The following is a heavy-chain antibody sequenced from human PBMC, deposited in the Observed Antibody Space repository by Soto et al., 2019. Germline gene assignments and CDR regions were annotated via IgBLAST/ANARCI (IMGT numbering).Heavy chain of an antibody. V-gene: IGHV4-59*08. CDR2: IYYTGST. D-gene: IGHD1-7*01. Sequence: QVPLQESGPGLVKPSETLSLTCTVSGGSINSYYWSWIRQPPGKGLEWIGQIYYTGSTNYNPSLKSRVTISVDRSRTLFSLRLSSVTAADTAVYYCAVAKTTLYNWFDPWGQGKLVTVSS. J-gene: IGHJ5*02. CDR3: AVAKTTLYNWFDP. CDR1: GGSINSYY.